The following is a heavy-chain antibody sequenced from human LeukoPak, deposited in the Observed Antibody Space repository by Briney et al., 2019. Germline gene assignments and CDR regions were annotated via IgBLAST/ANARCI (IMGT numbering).Heavy chain of an antibody. Sequence: ASVKVSCKGSVYTFTSYDINWVRQATGQGLEWVGWMNPNSGNTGYAQKFQGRVTMTRSTSISTAYMELSSLRSEDTAVYYCATASTVTTERGSVVRVFDIWGQGTMVTVSS. V-gene: IGHV1-8*01. CDR1: VYTFTSYD. J-gene: IGHJ3*02. D-gene: IGHD4-17*01. CDR2: MNPNSGNT. CDR3: ATASTVTTERGSVVRVFDI.